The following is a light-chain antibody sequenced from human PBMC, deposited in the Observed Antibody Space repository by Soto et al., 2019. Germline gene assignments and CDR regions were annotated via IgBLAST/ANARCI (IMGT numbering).Light chain of an antibody. CDR2: EVT. CDR3: TSYTSSSTPVV. J-gene: IGLJ2*01. CDR1: SSDVGGYNY. V-gene: IGLV2-14*01. Sequence: LTQPASVSGSPGQSITISCTGTSSDVGGYNYVSWYQQHPGKAPKLMIYEVTNRPSGVSNRFSGSKSANTASLTISGLQAEDEADYYCTSYTSSSTPVVFGGGTKLTVL.